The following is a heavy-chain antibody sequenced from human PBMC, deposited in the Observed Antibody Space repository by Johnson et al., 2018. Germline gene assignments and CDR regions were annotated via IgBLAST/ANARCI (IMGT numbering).Heavy chain of an antibody. J-gene: IGHJ3*01. CDR2: ISGGGGDT. CDR3: AKMWRFGPGGAFDV. Sequence: VQLVESGGGLVQPGGSLRLSCAASGFTFSDYVMAWVRQAPGKGLEWVSTISGGGGDTYYADSVKGRFTISRGNSKNSLYLQMNGLKAEDTAVYYCAKMWRFGPGGAFDVWGQGTVVTVSS. CDR1: GFTFSDYV. D-gene: IGHD3-16*01. V-gene: IGHV3-23*04.